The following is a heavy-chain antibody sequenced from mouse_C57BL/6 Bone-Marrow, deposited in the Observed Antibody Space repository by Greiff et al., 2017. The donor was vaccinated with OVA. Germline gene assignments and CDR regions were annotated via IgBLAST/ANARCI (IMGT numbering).Heavy chain of an antibody. Sequence: QVQLQQPGAELVKPGASVKLSCKASGYTFTSYWMQWVKQRPGQGLEWIGEIDPSDSYTNYNQKFKGKATLTVDTSSSPAYMQLSSLTSEDSAVYYCARDSSGYIYYAMDYWGQGTSVTVSS. D-gene: IGHD3-2*02. CDR1: GYTFTSYW. CDR2: IDPSDSYT. V-gene: IGHV1-50*01. J-gene: IGHJ4*01. CDR3: ARDSSGYIYYAMDY.